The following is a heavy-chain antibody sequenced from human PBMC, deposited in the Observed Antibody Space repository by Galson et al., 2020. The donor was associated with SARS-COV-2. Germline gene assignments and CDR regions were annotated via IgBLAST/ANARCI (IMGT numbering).Heavy chain of an antibody. J-gene: IGHJ6*02. V-gene: IGHV4-34*01. Sequence: SETLSLTCAVYGGSFSDYYWNWIRQPPGKGLKWIGEINHSGTTNYNPFLKSRVTISLDTSKNQFSLKLSSVTAADTAVYYCARGPPINDYYNYGMDVWGQGITVTVSS. CDR3: ARGPPINDYYNYGMDV. CDR1: GGSFSDYY. D-gene: IGHD3-16*01. CDR2: INHSGTT.